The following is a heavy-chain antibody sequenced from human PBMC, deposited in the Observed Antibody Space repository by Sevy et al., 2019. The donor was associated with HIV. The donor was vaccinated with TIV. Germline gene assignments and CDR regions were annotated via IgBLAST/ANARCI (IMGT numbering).Heavy chain of an antibody. CDR1: GFTFSNYA. J-gene: IGHJ5*02. CDR2: IRGSGDTT. V-gene: IGHV3-23*01. D-gene: IGHD1-26*01. CDR3: ARVGGWEVGSLDNWFDP. Sequence: GGSLRLSCAASGFTFSNYAMTWVRQAPEKGLEWVSAIRGSGDTTYYGGSVKGRFTISSDYSKNTLYLQMNSLRAEDTAVYYCARVGGWEVGSLDNWFDPWGQGTLVTVSS.